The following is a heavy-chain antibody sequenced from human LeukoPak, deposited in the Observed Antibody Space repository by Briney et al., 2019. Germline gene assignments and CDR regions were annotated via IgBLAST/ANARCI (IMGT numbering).Heavy chain of an antibody. CDR1: GFTFSSYG. CDR2: IRYDGSYV. J-gene: IGHJ4*02. D-gene: IGHD6-19*01. V-gene: IGHV3-30*02. CDR3: AGLYSSDWFVDY. Sequence: GGSLXXXCXAXGFTFSSYGMHWVRQAPGKGLEGVAFIRYDGSYVYYADSVKGRFTISRDNSKKKLYMQMNSLRAEDTAIFYCAGLYSSDWFVDYWGQGTLVTVSS.